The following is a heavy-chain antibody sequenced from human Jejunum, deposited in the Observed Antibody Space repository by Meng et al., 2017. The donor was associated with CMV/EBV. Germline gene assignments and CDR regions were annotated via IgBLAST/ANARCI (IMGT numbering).Heavy chain of an antibody. D-gene: IGHD6-19*01. CDR1: GGSISSYY. Sequence: QESGPGPVNTAEPLSLTCTVSGGSISSYYWSWMRQTAGKGLEWIGRIYSSGSANYNPSLNSRATMSVDTSKKQFFLRLSSVTDADTAVYYCARDNGGWYFYYFDFWGQGTLVTVSS. V-gene: IGHV4-4*07. J-gene: IGHJ4*02. CDR2: IYSSGSA. CDR3: ARDNGGWYFYYFDF.